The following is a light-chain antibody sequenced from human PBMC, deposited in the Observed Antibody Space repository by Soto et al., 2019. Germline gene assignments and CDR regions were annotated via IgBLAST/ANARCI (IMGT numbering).Light chain of an antibody. CDR2: RAS. J-gene: IGKJ1*01. Sequence: EIVLTQSPGTLSLYPGESATLSCRASQSVTSSYIAWYQQKPGQAPRLLIYRASARATGIPDRFSGSGSGTDFTLIISRLGPEDFAVYRCQQYGSSPWTFGQGTKVDIK. CDR1: QSVTSSY. CDR3: QQYGSSPWT. V-gene: IGKV3-20*01.